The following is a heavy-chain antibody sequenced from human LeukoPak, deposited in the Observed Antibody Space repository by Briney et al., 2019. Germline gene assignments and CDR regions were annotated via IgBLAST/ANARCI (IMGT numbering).Heavy chain of an antibody. D-gene: IGHD2-15*01. CDR1: GFTFSNYG. CDR2: ISNNGGST. Sequence: GGSLRLSCAASGFTFSNYGMSWVRQAPGKGLEWVSGISNNGGSTYYADSVKGRFTISRDNSKNTLYLQMNSLRAEDTAMYYCARVCSGGSCRDYWGQGTLVTVSS. CDR3: ARVCSGGSCRDY. J-gene: IGHJ4*02. V-gene: IGHV3-23*01.